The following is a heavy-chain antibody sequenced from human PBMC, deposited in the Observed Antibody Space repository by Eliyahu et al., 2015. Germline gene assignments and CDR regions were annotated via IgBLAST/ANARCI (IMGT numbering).Heavy chain of an antibody. J-gene: IGHJ6*02. D-gene: IGHD6-13*01. CDR1: GFXFXDYE. CDR3: VRGGIASTVPYGMDV. Sequence: EVQLVESGGGSVQPGGSLRXSCXASGFXFXDYEMNXVRQSPGKGLGWVSFISIPGRTTLYADSVRGRFTISRDNDKKSVHLQMNSLRVEDSAIYYCVRGGIASTVPYGMDVWGQGSPVTVSS. V-gene: IGHV3-48*03. CDR2: ISIPGRTT.